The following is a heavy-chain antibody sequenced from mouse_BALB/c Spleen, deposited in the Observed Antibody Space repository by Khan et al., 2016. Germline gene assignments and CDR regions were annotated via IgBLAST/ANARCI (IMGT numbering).Heavy chain of an antibody. Sequence: EVKLEESGPGLVKPSQSLSLTCTVTGYSITSDYAWNWIRQFPGNRLEWMGYISYSGSTSYNPSLKSRISITRDTSKNQSFLQLNSVTSEDTATYSCARSDYGDKDAMDYWGQGTSVTVSS. CDR2: ISYSGST. CDR1: GYSITSDYA. CDR3: ARSDYGDKDAMDY. J-gene: IGHJ4*01. V-gene: IGHV3-2*02. D-gene: IGHD1-1*01.